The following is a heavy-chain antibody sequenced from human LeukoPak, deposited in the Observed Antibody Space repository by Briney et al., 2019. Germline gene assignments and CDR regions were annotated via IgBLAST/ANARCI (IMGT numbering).Heavy chain of an antibody. CDR3: ARVSDPRYSFFDP. J-gene: IGHJ5*02. D-gene: IGHD5-18*01. CDR1: GGSISSSH. CDR2: IYASGST. V-gene: IGHV4-4*07. Sequence: SETLSLTRTVSGGSISSSHWSWIRQPAGKGLEWIGHIYASGSTNYNPSLKSRVTMSVDTSKNQLSLNLTSVTAADTAVYYCARVSDPRYSFFDPWGQGTLVTVSS.